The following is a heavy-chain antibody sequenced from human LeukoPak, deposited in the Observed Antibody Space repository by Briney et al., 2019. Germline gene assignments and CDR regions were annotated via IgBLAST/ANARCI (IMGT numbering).Heavy chain of an antibody. CDR3: TTDKENIGIYSYPRL. CDR2: IASDGTI. Sequence: GGSLRLSCVASGFILSTSEMNWVRQAPGKGLEWVSFIASDGTIYYADSVKGRFTLSRDNAKNSLYLQMNSLKTEDTAVYYCTTDKENIGIYSYPRLWGQGTLVTVSS. CDR1: GFILSTSE. D-gene: IGHD5-18*01. J-gene: IGHJ4*02. V-gene: IGHV3-69-1*01.